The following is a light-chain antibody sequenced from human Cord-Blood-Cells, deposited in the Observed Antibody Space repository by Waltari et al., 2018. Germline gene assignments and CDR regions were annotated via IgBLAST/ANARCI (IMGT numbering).Light chain of an antibody. J-gene: IGLJ3*02. CDR2: EGS. V-gene: IGLV2-23*01. CDR1: SSDVGSYNL. CDR3: CSYVGSSTSWV. Sequence: QSALTQPASVSGSPGQSITISCTGTSSDVGSYNLVSWYQQHPGKAPKLMIYEGSKRPSAVSNRFSAAKSGNTASLTISGLQADDEADYYCCSYVGSSTSWVFGGGTKLTVL.